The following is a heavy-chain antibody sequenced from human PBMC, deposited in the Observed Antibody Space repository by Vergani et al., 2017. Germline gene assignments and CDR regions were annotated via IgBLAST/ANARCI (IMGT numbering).Heavy chain of an antibody. CDR3: ARDQYKMSSSCNYCYGMDV. V-gene: IGHV1-18*04. J-gene: IGHJ6*02. D-gene: IGHD6-13*01. Sequence: QVQLVQSGAEVKKPGASVKVSCKASGYTFTSYGISWVRQAPGQGLEWVGWISAYNGNTNYAQKVQGRVTMTTDTSTSTAQMELRSLRSDDTAVYYCARDQYKMSSSCNYCYGMDVWGQGTTVTVSS. CDR2: ISAYNGNT. CDR1: GYTFTSYG.